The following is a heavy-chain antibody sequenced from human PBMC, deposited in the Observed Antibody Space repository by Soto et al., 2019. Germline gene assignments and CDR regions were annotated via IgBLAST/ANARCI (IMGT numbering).Heavy chain of an antibody. Sequence: GGSLRLSCAASGFTFSNAWMSWVRQAPGKGLEWVGRIKSKNDGGTTDYAAPVKGRFTISRDDSKNTLYLQMNSLKTDDTAVYYCTTGRWSHDYWGQGTLVTVSS. CDR3: TTGRWSHDY. CDR1: GFTFSNAW. D-gene: IGHD6-13*01. J-gene: IGHJ4*02. CDR2: IKSKNDGGTT. V-gene: IGHV3-15*01.